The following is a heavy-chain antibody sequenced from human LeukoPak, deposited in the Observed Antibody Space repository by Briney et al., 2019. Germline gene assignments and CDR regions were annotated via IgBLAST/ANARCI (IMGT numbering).Heavy chain of an antibody. CDR2: IKQDGSEK. V-gene: IGHV3-7*01. CDR3: ARPRYSGSYCFDY. J-gene: IGHJ4*02. Sequence: GGSLRLSCAASGFTFSSYWMSWVRQAPGKGLEWVANIKQDGSEKYYVDSVKGRFTISRVNAKNSLYLQMNSLRAEDTAVYYCARPRYSGSYCFDYWGQGTLVTVSS. D-gene: IGHD1-26*01. CDR1: GFTFSSYW.